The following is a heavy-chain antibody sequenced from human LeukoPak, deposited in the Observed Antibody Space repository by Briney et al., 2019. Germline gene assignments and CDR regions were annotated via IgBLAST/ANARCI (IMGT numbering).Heavy chain of an antibody. V-gene: IGHV4-39*01. CDR3: ASANCSGGSCYFTTFDY. CDR1: GGSISRSSYY. CDR2: IYYSGST. J-gene: IGHJ4*02. D-gene: IGHD2-15*01. Sequence: SETLSLTCTVSGGSISRSSYYWGWIRQPPGKGLEWIGSIYYSGSTYYNPSLKSRVTISVDTSKNQFSLKLSSVTAADTAVYYCASANCSGGSCYFTTFDYWGQGTLVTVSS.